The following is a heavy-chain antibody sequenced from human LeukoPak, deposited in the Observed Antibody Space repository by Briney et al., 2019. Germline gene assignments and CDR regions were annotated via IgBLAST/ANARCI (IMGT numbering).Heavy chain of an antibody. V-gene: IGHV3-23*01. Sequence: GRSLRLSCAASGFTFSSYSMNWVRQAPGKGLEWVSAISGSGNSTYYADSVKGRFTISRDNSKNTLYLQMNSLRAEDTAVYYCAKDPWGTFDYWGQGTLVTVSS. CDR3: AKDPWGTFDY. CDR1: GFTFSSYS. CDR2: ISGSGNST. D-gene: IGHD3-16*01. J-gene: IGHJ4*02.